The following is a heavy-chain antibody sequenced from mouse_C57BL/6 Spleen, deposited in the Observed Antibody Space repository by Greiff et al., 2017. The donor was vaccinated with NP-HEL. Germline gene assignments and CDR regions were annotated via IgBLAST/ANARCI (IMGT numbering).Heavy chain of an antibody. CDR2: IHPNSGST. D-gene: IGHD1-1*01. CDR1: GYTFTSYW. CDR3: ARDTLTGSKGYAMDY. Sequence: QVQLQQPGAELVKPGASVKLSCKASGYTFTSYWMHWVKQRPGQGLEWIGMIHPNSGSTNYNEKFKSKATLTVDKSSSTAYMQLSSLTSEDSAVYYCARDTLTGSKGYAMDYWGQGTSVTVSS. V-gene: IGHV1-64*01. J-gene: IGHJ4*01.